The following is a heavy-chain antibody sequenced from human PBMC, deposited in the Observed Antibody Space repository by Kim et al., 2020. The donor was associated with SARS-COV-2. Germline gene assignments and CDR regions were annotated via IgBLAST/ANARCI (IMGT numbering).Heavy chain of an antibody. CDR1: NGSVSPYY. CDR3: ARHQEYCSGAYCFLEAFD. V-gene: IGHV4-59*08. Sequence: SETLSLTCTVSNGSVSPYYWSWIRQPPGKGLEWIGNIHQSGTTHQNPSLRSRLIISLDSSKNKFSLNLSSLTAADTAIYYCARHQEYCSGAYCFLEAFD. CDR2: IHQSGTT. D-gene: IGHD2-15*01. J-gene: IGHJ3*02.